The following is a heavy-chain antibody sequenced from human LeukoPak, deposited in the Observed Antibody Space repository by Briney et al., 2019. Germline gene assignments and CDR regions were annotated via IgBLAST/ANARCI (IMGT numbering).Heavy chain of an antibody. Sequence: SETLSLTCTVSGGSISSYYWSWIRQPPGKGLEWIGYIYYSGSTYYNPSLKSRVTISVDTSKNQVSLKLSSVTAADTAVYYCARGGDGDYHDAFDIWGQGTMVTVSS. CDR2: IYYSGST. CDR3: ARGGDGDYHDAFDI. J-gene: IGHJ3*02. D-gene: IGHD4-17*01. V-gene: IGHV4-59*12. CDR1: GGSISSYY.